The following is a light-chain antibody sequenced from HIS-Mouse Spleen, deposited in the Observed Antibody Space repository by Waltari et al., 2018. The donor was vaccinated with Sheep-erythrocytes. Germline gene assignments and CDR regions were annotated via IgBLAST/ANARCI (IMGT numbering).Light chain of an antibody. CDR1: SSHVGSFYY. CDR2: DVS. J-gene: IGLJ1*01. Sequence: QSALTQPRSVSGSPGPAVTTSCTGTSSHVGSFYYVSWYQQYPGKAPKLIIYDVSKRPSGVPDRFSGSKSGNTASLTISGLQAEDEADYYCCSYAGSYNHVFATGTKVTVL. CDR3: CSYAGSYNHV. V-gene: IGLV2-11*01.